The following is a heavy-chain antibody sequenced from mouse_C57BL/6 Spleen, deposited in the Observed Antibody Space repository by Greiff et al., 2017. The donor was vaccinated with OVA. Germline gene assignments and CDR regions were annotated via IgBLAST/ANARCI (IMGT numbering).Heavy chain of an antibody. CDR1: GYTFTSYW. V-gene: IGHV1-52*01. D-gene: IGHD2-5*01. J-gene: IGHJ4*01. Sequence: QVQLQQPGAELVRPGSSVKLSCKASGYTFTSYWMHWVKQRPIQGLEWIGNIDPSDSATHYNQKFKDKATLTVDKSSSTAYMQLSSLTSEDSAVYYCARGDGYSNRMMDYWGQGTSVTVSS. CDR2: IDPSDSAT. CDR3: ARGDGYSNRMMDY.